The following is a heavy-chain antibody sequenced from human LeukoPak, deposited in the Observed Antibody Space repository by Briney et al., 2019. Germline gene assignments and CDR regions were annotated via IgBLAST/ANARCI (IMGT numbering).Heavy chain of an antibody. Sequence: GASVKVSCKTSGYTFTDYYIHCVRQAPGQGLEWMGWINTNSGGTNYAQKFQGRVTMTRDTSISTAYMDLSSLTSDDTAVYYCARNLVGPTDVDYWGQGTPVTVSA. D-gene: IGHD1-26*01. J-gene: IGHJ4*02. CDR3: ARNLVGPTDVDY. CDR1: GYTFTDYY. CDR2: INTNSGGT. V-gene: IGHV1-2*02.